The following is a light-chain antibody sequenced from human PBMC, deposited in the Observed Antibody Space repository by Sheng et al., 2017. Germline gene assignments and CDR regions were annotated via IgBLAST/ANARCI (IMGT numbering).Light chain of an antibody. V-gene: IGKV1-5*03. CDR2: KAS. Sequence: DIQMTQSPSTLSASVGDRVTITCRASQSINSWLAWYQQKPGKAPNLLIYKASSLESGVPSRFSGSGSGTEFTLTISSLQPDDFATYYCQQYNSYRTFGQGTKVE. J-gene: IGKJ1*01. CDR1: QSINSW. CDR3: QQYNSYRT.